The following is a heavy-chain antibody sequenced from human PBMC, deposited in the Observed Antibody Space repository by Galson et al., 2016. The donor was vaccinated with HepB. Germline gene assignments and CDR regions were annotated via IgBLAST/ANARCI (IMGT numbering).Heavy chain of an antibody. CDR1: GGSISSSDYY. J-gene: IGHJ4*02. V-gene: IGHV4-30-4*08. CDR2: IFSSGST. Sequence: TLSLTCTVSGGSISSSDYYWSWIRQPPGKGLEVFGYIFSSGSTYYNPSLKSRLSFSVDKSNNQFSLELTSVTAADTAVYYCARRPVYGEGGRSFDSWGQGILVVVSS. D-gene: IGHD4-17*01. CDR3: ARRPVYGEGGRSFDS.